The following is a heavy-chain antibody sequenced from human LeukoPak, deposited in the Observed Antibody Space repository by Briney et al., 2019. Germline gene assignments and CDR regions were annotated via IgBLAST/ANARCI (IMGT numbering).Heavy chain of an antibody. D-gene: IGHD4-17*01. CDR2: ILSKIDGWKT. V-gene: IGHV3-15*01. CDR3: AADSITDYGDLRGDAFDI. J-gene: IGHJ3*02. CDR1: RVTVGDAW. Sequence: GESLRLSCAASRVTVGDAWMAWVRQAPGKGLEWVGRILSKIDGWKTDCAGPVEGRFTISRDESKGTLDLQMNSLRIEDTAVHYCAADSITDYGDLRGDAFDIWGQGTMVIVSS.